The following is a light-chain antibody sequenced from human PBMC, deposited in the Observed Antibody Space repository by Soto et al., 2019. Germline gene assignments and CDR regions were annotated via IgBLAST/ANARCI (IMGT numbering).Light chain of an antibody. V-gene: IGKV3-15*01. CDR3: QQYSNWPPLT. Sequence: EIVMTQSPATLAVSRGDTVTLSCRASQSLFGNLAWYQQKPGHAPRLFIFRASSRATGVPARFSASGSGTEFTLTISELQSEDFAVYYCQQYSNWPPLTFGPGTKVDIK. J-gene: IGKJ1*01. CDR1: QSLFGN. CDR2: RAS.